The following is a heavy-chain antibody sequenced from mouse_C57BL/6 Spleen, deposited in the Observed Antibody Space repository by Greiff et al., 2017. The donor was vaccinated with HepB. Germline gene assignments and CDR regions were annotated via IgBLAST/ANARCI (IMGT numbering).Heavy chain of an antibody. CDR3: TRDGHSNYWFAY. J-gene: IGHJ3*01. CDR1: GFTFSSYA. CDR2: ISSGGDYI. Sequence: DVHLVESGEGLVKPGGSLKLSCAASGFTFSSYAMSWVRQTPEKRLEWVAYISSGGDYIYYADTVKGRFTISRDNARNTLYLQMSSLKSEDTAMYYCTRDGHSNYWFAYWGQGTLVTVSA. D-gene: IGHD2-5*01. V-gene: IGHV5-9-1*02.